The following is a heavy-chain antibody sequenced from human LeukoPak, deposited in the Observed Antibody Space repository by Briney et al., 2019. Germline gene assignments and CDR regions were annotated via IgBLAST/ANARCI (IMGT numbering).Heavy chain of an antibody. D-gene: IGHD6-6*01. Sequence: SQTLSPTCTVSGGSISSGDYYWSWLRQPPGKGLEWIGYIYYSGSTYYNPSLKSRVTISVDTSKNQFSLKLSSVTAADTAVYYCASGRGYSSSSRRFDPWGQGTLVTVSS. CDR2: IYYSGST. CDR3: ASGRGYSSSSRRFDP. V-gene: IGHV4-30-4*08. CDR1: GGSISSGDYY. J-gene: IGHJ5*02.